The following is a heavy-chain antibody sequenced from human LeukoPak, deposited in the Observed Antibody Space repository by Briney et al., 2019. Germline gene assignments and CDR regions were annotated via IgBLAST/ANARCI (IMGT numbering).Heavy chain of an antibody. D-gene: IGHD1-26*01. CDR1: GYSISSGYY. J-gene: IGHJ4*02. Sequence: PSETLSLTCTVSGYSISSGYYWGWIRQPPGKGLEWIGSIYHSGSTYYNPSLKSRVTISVDTSKNQFSLKLSSATAADTAVYYCARVLVDSGSYTESFFDYWGQGTLVTVSS. V-gene: IGHV4-38-2*02. CDR3: ARVLVDSGSYTESFFDY. CDR2: IYHSGST.